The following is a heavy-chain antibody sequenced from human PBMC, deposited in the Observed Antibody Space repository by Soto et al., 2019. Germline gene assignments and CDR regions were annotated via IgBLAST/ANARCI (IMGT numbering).Heavy chain of an antibody. CDR3: TIGSWSGEVFDI. Sequence: QVQLVQSGAEVKKPGSSVKVSCKDSGGTFSTYSMFWVRQAPGQGLEWMGRIIPMLGIANHAQRFQDRVIITADKSTATAHMELSSLRSEDTALYYCTIGSWSGEVFDIWGQGTMVTVSS. CDR1: GGTFSTYS. CDR2: IIPMLGIA. J-gene: IGHJ3*02. V-gene: IGHV1-69*02. D-gene: IGHD2-21*01.